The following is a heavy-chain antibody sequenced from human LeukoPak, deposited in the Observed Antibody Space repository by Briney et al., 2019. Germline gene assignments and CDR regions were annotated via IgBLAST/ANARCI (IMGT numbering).Heavy chain of an antibody. D-gene: IGHD1-26*01. V-gene: IGHV1-69*04. J-gene: IGHJ3*02. CDR2: IIPILGIA. Sequence: GASVKVSCKASGGTFSSYAISWVRQAPGQGLEWMGRIIPILGIANYAQKFQGRVTITADKSTGTAYMELSSLRSEDTAVYYCATRRASGASDAFDIWGQGTMVTVSS. CDR1: GGTFSSYA. CDR3: ATRRASGASDAFDI.